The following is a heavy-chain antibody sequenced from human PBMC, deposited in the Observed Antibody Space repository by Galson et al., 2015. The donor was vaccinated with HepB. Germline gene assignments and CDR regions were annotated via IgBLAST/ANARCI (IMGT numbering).Heavy chain of an antibody. V-gene: IGHV1-24*01. CDR1: GHTLTELS. J-gene: IGHJ4*02. CDR2: FDPEDGET. CDR3: ATGPPARYWGIFDY. Sequence: SVKVSCKVSGHTLTELSMHWVRQAPGKGLGWMGGFDPEDGETIYAQKFQGRVTMTEDTSTDTAYMELSSLRSEDTAVYYCATGPPARYWGIFDYWGQGTLVTVSS. D-gene: IGHD3-16*01.